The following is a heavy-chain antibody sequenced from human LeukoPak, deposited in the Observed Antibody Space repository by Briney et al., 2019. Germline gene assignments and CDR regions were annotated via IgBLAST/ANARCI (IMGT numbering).Heavy chain of an antibody. Sequence: SETLSLTCTVSGGSISSGSYYWSWIRQPAGKGLEWIGRIYTSGSTNYNPSLKSRVTISVDTSKNQFSLTLSSVTAADTAVYYCARAGWLQPSYYYYYMDVWGKGTTVTVSS. V-gene: IGHV4-61*02. CDR2: IYTSGST. D-gene: IGHD5-24*01. J-gene: IGHJ6*03. CDR1: GGSISSGSYY. CDR3: ARAGWLQPSYYYYYMDV.